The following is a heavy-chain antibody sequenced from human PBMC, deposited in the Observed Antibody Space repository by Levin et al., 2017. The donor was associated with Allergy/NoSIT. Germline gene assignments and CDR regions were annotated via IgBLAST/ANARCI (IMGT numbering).Heavy chain of an antibody. J-gene: IGHJ6*02. V-gene: IGHV4-34*01. Sequence: SETLSLTCAVYGGSFSGYYWSWIRQPPGKGLEWIGEINHSGSTNYNPSLKSRVTISVDTSKNQFSLKLSSVTAADTAVYYCARLAVRNVIYYYYGMDGWGQGTTVTVSS. CDR1: GGSFSGYY. CDR2: INHSGST. CDR3: ARLAVRNVIYYYYGMDG. D-gene: IGHD6-6*01.